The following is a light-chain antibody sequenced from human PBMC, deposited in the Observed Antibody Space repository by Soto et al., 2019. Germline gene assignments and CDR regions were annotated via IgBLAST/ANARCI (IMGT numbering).Light chain of an antibody. CDR2: HAS. J-gene: IGKJ1*01. CDR1: QSIDRW. CDR3: QQYNAYPWT. Sequence: DIQMTPSPSTLPASVGDIVTITCRASQSIDRWLAWYQQRPGKAPKILIYHASSLETGVPSRFSGSGSGTEFTLTISSLQPDDFATYYCQQYNAYPWTFGQGTKVDIK. V-gene: IGKV1-5*01.